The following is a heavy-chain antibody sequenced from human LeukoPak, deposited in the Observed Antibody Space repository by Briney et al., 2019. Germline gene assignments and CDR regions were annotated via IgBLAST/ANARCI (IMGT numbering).Heavy chain of an antibody. CDR1: GFTFSDYY. D-gene: IGHD3-10*01. CDR3: GRWGDMFRGFIHYYYYGRDV. Sequence: PGGSLRLSCAASGFTFSDYYMSWIRQAPGKGLEWVSNISSSGSTIYYADSVKGRFTISRYNAKNSLYLQMNSLRAEDTAVYYWGRWGDMFRGFIHYYYYGRDVWGKGTTVTFSS. J-gene: IGHJ6*04. CDR2: ISSSGSTI. V-gene: IGHV3-11*01.